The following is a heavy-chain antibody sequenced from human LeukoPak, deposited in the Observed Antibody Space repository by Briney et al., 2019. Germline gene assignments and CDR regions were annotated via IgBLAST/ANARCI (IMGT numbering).Heavy chain of an antibody. Sequence: GGSLRLSCAASGFTFDDYAMHWVRQAPGKGLEWVSGISWNSGSIGYADSVKGRFTTSRDNAKNSLYLQMNSLRAEDTALYYCAKDMDIGYSSGWLIDYWGQGTLVTVSS. J-gene: IGHJ4*02. CDR2: ISWNSGSI. CDR1: GFTFDDYA. CDR3: AKDMDIGYSSGWLIDY. V-gene: IGHV3-9*01. D-gene: IGHD6-19*01.